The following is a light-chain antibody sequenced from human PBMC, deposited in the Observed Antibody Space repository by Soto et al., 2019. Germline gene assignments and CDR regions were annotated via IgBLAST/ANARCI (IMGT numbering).Light chain of an antibody. CDR3: CSYAGSYTYV. J-gene: IGLJ1*01. CDR2: DVS. Sequence: QSVLTQPRSVSGSPGQSVTISCTGTSSDVGGYNYVSWYQQHPGKAPKLMIYDVSKRPSGVPDRFSGSKSGNTASLTISGXQAEDEADYHCCSYAGSYTYVFGTGTKVNVL. CDR1: SSDVGGYNY. V-gene: IGLV2-11*01.